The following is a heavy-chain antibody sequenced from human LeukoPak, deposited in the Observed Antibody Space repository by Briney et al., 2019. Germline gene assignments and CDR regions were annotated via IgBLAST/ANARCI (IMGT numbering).Heavy chain of an antibody. CDR1: GYSISSGYY. D-gene: IGHD3-22*01. Sequence: SETLSLTCTVSGYSISSGYYWGWIRQPPGKGLEWIGSIYHSGSTYYNPSLKSRVTISVDTSKNQFSLKLSSVTAADTAVYYCARDQMIVVVPDAFDIWGQGTMVIVSS. J-gene: IGHJ3*02. CDR2: IYHSGST. V-gene: IGHV4-38-2*02. CDR3: ARDQMIVVVPDAFDI.